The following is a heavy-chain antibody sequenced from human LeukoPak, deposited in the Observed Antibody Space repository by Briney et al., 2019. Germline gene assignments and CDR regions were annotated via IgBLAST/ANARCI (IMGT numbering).Heavy chain of an antibody. CDR1: GFTFSNAW. CDR2: IKSKKDGGTT. V-gene: IGHV3-15*01. Sequence: GGSLRLSGAASGFTFSNAWMNWVRQAPGKGLEWVGRIKSKKDGGTTDYAAPVKGRFTISRDDSKNTLYLQMNSLKTEDTAVYYCTTADGGYDFCRADYFDYWGQGTLVTVSS. J-gene: IGHJ4*02. D-gene: IGHD3-3*01. CDR3: TTADGGYDFCRADYFDY.